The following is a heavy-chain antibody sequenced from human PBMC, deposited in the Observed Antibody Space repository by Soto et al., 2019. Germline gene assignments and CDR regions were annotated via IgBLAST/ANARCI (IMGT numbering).Heavy chain of an antibody. CDR2: ISGSGGST. Sequence: GGSLRLSCAASGFTFSSYAMSWVRQAPGKGLEWVSGISGSGGSTYYADSVKGRFTISRDNSKNTLYLQMNSLRAEDTAVYYCAKQKSSTSLYALKFEYWGQGTLVTVSS. CDR3: AKQKSSTSLYALKFEY. J-gene: IGHJ4*02. V-gene: IGHV3-23*01. D-gene: IGHD2-2*01. CDR1: GFTFSSYA.